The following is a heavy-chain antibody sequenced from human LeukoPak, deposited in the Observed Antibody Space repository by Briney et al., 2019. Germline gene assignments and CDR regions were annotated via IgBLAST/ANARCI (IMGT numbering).Heavy chain of an antibody. V-gene: IGHV3-23*01. Sequence: PGGSLRLSCAASGFTFSSYAMSWVRQAPGKGLEWVSAISGSGGSTYYADSVKGRFTISRDNSKNTLYLQMNSLRAEDTAVYYCAKHAYYDFWSGYSSRPNFDYWGQGTLVTVSS. CDR2: ISGSGGST. CDR1: GFTFSSYA. J-gene: IGHJ4*02. CDR3: AKHAYYDFWSGYSSRPNFDY. D-gene: IGHD3-3*01.